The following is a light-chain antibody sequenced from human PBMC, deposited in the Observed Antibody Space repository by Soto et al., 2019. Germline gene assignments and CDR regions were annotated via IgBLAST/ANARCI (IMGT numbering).Light chain of an antibody. Sequence: EIVFTQSPATLSLSPGERATLSCMASQSVSSYLAWYQQKPGQAPRLLIYDASNRATGIPARFSGSGSGTDFTLTISSLEPEDFAVYYCQQRSDWPLTFGGGTKVDIK. J-gene: IGKJ4*01. V-gene: IGKV3-11*01. CDR1: QSVSSY. CDR2: DAS. CDR3: QQRSDWPLT.